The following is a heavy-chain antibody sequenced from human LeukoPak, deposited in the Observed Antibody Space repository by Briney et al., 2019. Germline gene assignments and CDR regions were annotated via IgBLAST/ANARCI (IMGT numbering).Heavy chain of an antibody. V-gene: IGHV3-30*04. CDR3: AKVGIYDPKDGIDY. CDR2: ISYDGSNK. CDR1: GFTFSSYA. D-gene: IGHD2/OR15-2a*01. Sequence: GGSLRLSCAASGFTFSSYAMHWVRQAPGKGLEWVAVISYDGSNKYYADSVKGRFTISRDNSKNTLYLQMNSLRAEDTAVYYCAKVGIYDPKDGIDYWGQGTLVTVSS. J-gene: IGHJ4*02.